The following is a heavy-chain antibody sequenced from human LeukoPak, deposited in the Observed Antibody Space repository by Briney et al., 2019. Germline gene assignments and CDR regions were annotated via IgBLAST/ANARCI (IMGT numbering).Heavy chain of an antibody. Sequence: ASVKVSCKASGYTFTSYDIYWVRQATGQGLEWMGWMNPNSGNTGYAQKFQGRVTMTRNTSVRTAYMELRSLRSEDTAVYYRARSRPGYCSGGSCTSYHYGMDVWGQGTTVTVSS. CDR2: MNPNSGNT. V-gene: IGHV1-8*01. D-gene: IGHD2-15*01. CDR1: GYTFTSYD. CDR3: ARSRPGYCSGGSCTSYHYGMDV. J-gene: IGHJ6*02.